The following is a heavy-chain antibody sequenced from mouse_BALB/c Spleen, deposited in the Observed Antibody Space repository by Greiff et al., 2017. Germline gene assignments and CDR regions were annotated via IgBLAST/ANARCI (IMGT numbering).Heavy chain of an antibody. V-gene: IGHV1S22*01. CDR3: TRSRGYGSSWYFDV. J-gene: IGHJ1*01. Sequence: LQQPGSELVRPGASVKLSCKASGYTFTSYWMHWVKQRPGQGLEWIGNIYPGSGSTNYDEKFKSKATLTVDTSSSTAYMQLSSLTSEDSAVYYCTRSRGYGSSWYFDVWGAGTTGTVSS. D-gene: IGHD1-1*01. CDR1: GYTFTSYW. CDR2: IYPGSGST.